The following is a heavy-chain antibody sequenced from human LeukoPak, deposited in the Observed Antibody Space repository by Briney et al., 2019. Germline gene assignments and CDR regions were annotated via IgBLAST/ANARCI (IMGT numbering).Heavy chain of an antibody. CDR3: AFRGYSSSWYTLGY. CDR2: ISGSGGST. Sequence: PGGSLRLSCAASGFTLSRYAMSWVRQAPGKGLEWVSAISGSGGSTYYADSVKGRFTISRDNSKNTLYLQMNSLRAEDTAVYYCAFRGYSSSWYTLGYWGQGTLVTVSS. CDR1: GFTLSRYA. V-gene: IGHV3-23*01. J-gene: IGHJ4*02. D-gene: IGHD6-13*01.